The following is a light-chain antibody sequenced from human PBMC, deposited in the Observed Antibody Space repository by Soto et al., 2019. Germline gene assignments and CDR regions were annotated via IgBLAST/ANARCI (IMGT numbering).Light chain of an antibody. V-gene: IGKV1-5*01. Sequence: DIQMAQSRSTLCASVGDRVTSTSRASQSISSWLAWYQQKPGKAPKLLIYDASSLESGVPSRFSGTGSGTEFTLTISSLQPDDFATHSCQQYNSYPWTFGQGTKVDI. J-gene: IGKJ1*01. CDR2: DAS. CDR3: QQYNSYPWT. CDR1: QSISSW.